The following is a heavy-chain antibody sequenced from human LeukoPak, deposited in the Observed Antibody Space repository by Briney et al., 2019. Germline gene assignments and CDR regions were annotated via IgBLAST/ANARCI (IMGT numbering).Heavy chain of an antibody. CDR1: GFTFSSYA. J-gene: IGHJ6*03. D-gene: IGHD3-22*01. Sequence: AGGSLRLSCAASGFTFSSYAMSWVRQAPGKGLEWVSAISDSGGNTYYADSVKGRFTISRDNSKNTLYLQMNSLRAEDTAVYYCAKDSNYDCSGYYRDYYYYYMDVWGKGTTVTVSS. CDR2: ISDSGGNT. CDR3: AKDSNYDCSGYYRDYYYYYMDV. V-gene: IGHV3-23*01.